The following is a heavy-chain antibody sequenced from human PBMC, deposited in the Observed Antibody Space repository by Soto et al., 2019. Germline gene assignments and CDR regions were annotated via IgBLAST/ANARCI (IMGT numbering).Heavy chain of an antibody. D-gene: IGHD3-9*01. CDR3: ARDLDILTGYYNPHRYGMDV. V-gene: IGHV1-69*13. J-gene: IGHJ6*02. CDR2: IIPIFGTA. CDR1: GGTFSSYA. Sequence: GASVKVSCKASGGTFSSYAISWVRQAPGQGLEWMGGIIPIFGTANYAQKFQGRVTITADESTSTAYMELSSLRSEDTAVYYCARDLDILTGYYNPHRYGMDVWGQGTTVTVSS.